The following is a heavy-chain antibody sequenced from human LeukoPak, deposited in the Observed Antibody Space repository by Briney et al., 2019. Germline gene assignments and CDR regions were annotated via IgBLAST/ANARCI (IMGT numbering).Heavy chain of an antibody. J-gene: IGHJ3*02. CDR1: GFTFSSYG. V-gene: IGHV4-59*12. D-gene: IGHD6-13*01. CDR3: ARRQQLFDII. CDR2: IYYSGST. Sequence: GSLRLSCAASGFTFSSYGMHWVRQAPGKGLEWIGYIYYSGSTYYNPSLKSRVTISVDTSKNQFSLKLSSVTAADTAVYYCARRQQLFDIIWGQGTMVTVSS.